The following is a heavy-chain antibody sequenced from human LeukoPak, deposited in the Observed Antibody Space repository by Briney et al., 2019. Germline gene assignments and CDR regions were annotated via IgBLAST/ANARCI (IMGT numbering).Heavy chain of an antibody. D-gene: IGHD3-3*01. CDR2: IIPILGIA. V-gene: IGHV1-69*04. Sequence: SVKVSCKASGGTFSSYAISWVRQAPGQGLEWMGRIIPILGIANYAQKFQGRATITADKSTSTAYMELSSLRSEDTAVYYCARSPYDFWSGYFDYWGQGTLVTVSS. CDR1: GGTFSSYA. J-gene: IGHJ4*02. CDR3: ARSPYDFWSGYFDY.